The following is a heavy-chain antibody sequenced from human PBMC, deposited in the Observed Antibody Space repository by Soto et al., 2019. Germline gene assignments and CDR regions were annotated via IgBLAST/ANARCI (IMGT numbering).Heavy chain of an antibody. CDR3: ARSGGFFEWLLSPCDSFAEY. V-gene: IGHV1-8*01. CDR2: MNPNSGNT. CDR1: GYTFTSYD. D-gene: IGHD3-3*01. Sequence: QVQLGQSGAEVKKPGASVKVSCKASGYTFTSYDIHWVRQATGQGLEWIGWMNPNSGNTGYAQKLQGRVTMSRNTYIITAYMELRSLRFEETAVYYCARSGGFFEWLLSPCDSFAEYCCQGTLVTV. J-gene: IGHJ4*02.